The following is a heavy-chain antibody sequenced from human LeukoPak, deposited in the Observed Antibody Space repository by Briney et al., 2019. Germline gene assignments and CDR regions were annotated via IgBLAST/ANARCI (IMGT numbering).Heavy chain of an antibody. CDR3: ARDGGAYDYVWGSYRYNYYYMDV. Sequence: GGSLRLSCAASGFTFSSYAMSWVRQAPGKGLEWVSVISGSGVGTYYADSVKGRFTISRDNSKNTLCLQMNSLRAEDTAVYYCARDGGAYDYVWGSYRYNYYYMDVWGKGTTVTVSS. V-gene: IGHV3-23*01. D-gene: IGHD3-16*02. J-gene: IGHJ6*03. CDR1: GFTFSSYA. CDR2: ISGSGVGT.